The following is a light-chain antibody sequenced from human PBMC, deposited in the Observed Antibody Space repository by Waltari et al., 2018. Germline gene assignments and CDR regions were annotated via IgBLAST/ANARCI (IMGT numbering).Light chain of an antibody. Sequence: YVLTQPPSVSVAPGETARISCGGNNIGSKNVYWYQQKAGQAPVLVVYNDRDRPSGIPERFSCSNSGNTATLTISRVEAGDEADYYCQVWDTNSGEVFGGGTKVTVL. CDR2: NDR. CDR1: NIGSKN. V-gene: IGLV3-21*02. J-gene: IGLJ2*01. CDR3: QVWDTNSGEV.